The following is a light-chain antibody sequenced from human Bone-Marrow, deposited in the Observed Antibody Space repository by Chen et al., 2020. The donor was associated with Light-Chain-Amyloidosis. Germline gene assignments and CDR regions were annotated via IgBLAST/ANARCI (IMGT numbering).Light chain of an antibody. CDR2: KDS. CDR1: ALPMQY. V-gene: IGLV3-25*03. Sequence: YDLTQPPSVSVSPGQTARIPCSGDALPMQYTYWYQRKPGQAPVLVIFKDSERPSGIPERFSGSSSGTTVTLTISGVQAEDEADYYCQSADSSDTYGVFGGGTQLTVL. J-gene: IGLJ3*02. CDR3: QSADSSDTYGV.